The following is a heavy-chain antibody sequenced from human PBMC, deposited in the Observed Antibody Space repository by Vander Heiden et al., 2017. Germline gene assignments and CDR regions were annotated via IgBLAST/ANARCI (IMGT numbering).Heavy chain of an antibody. J-gene: IGHJ1*01. Sequence: EVQLLESGGGVVQPGGSLRLSCAASGVTFSSYAMSWVRQAPGKGLEWVSVISGSGGSTYYADSVKGRFTISRDNSKNTLSLQMNSLRAEDTAVYYCAKAEGASGSYRLAYFQHWGQGTLVTVSS. CDR1: GVTFSSYA. CDR2: ISGSGGST. V-gene: IGHV3-23*01. D-gene: IGHD1-26*01. CDR3: AKAEGASGSYRLAYFQH.